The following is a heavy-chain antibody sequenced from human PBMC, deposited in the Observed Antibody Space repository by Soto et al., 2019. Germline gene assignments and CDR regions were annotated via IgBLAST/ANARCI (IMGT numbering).Heavy chain of an antibody. Sequence: QVQLVQSGDEVKKPGASVKVSCKASGYTFTSYDINWVRQATGQGLEWMGWMNPNSGNTGYAQKFQGRVTMTRNTSISTAYMELSSLRSEDTAVYHCAGPIAAAGGSYYYGMDVWGQGTTVTVSS. D-gene: IGHD6-13*01. V-gene: IGHV1-8*01. CDR2: MNPNSGNT. CDR3: AGPIAAAGGSYYYGMDV. CDR1: GYTFTSYD. J-gene: IGHJ6*02.